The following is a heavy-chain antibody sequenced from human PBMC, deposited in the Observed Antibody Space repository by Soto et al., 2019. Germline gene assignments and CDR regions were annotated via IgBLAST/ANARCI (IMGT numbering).Heavy chain of an antibody. CDR3: ARTSYSDSSGYYGMDV. V-gene: IGHV4-4*02. D-gene: IGHD3-22*01. Sequence: PSETLSLTCAVSAGSISSSKWWTWVRQSPGKGLEWIGEIYHSGTTNYNPSLTGRVTVSVDKSNNQFSLKLTSVTAADTAVYYCARTSYSDSSGYYGMDVWGQGTTVTVS. J-gene: IGHJ6*02. CDR2: IYHSGTT. CDR1: AGSISSSKW.